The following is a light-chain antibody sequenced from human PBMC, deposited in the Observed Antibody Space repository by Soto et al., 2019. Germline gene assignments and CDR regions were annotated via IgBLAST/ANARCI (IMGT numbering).Light chain of an antibody. CDR1: RSDVGGYKY. V-gene: IGLV2-14*01. J-gene: IGLJ3*02. CDR2: EVT. Sequence: QSALTQPAAVSGSPGQSITISCTGTRSDVGGYKYVSWYQQHPGKAPKLMIFEVTNRPSGVSNRFSASKSGNTASLTISGLQAEDEADYYCTSYTSSNTWVFGGGTKVTVL. CDR3: TSYTSSNTWV.